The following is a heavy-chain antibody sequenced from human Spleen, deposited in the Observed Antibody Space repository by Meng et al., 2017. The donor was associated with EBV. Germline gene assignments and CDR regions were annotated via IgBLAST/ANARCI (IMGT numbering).Heavy chain of an antibody. J-gene: IGHJ4*02. CDR2: IYHSGST. V-gene: IGHV4-30-4*01. Sequence: QVQRQESGPGLAKPSQTLSLTCAVSGGSISSGGYYWSWIRQPPGKGLEWIGNIYHSGSTYYNPSLKSRVTISVDTSKNQFSLKLSSVTAADTAVYYCARDPNGDYAFDSWGQGTLVTVSS. CDR1: GGSISSGGYY. D-gene: IGHD4-17*01. CDR3: ARDPNGDYAFDS.